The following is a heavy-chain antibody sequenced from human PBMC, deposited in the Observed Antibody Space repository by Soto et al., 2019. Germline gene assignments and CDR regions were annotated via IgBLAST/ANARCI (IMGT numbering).Heavy chain of an antibody. D-gene: IGHD1-26*01. CDR3: ARDHHWEGAAMFDL. CDR2: ISAYNGNI. Sequence: QVPLVQAGAEVKKPVASVKVSCKASDYTFSNYGIIWVRPAPELVRAWMSWISAYNGNIKFAQTVQGRVTMTTDTFTSTAYMELRSLRSDDTAVSDCARDHHWEGAAMFDLWVQGTMVTVSS. J-gene: IGHJ5*02. V-gene: IGHV1-18*01. CDR1: DYTFSNYG.